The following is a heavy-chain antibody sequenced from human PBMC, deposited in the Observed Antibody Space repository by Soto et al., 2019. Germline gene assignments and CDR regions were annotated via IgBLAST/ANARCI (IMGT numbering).Heavy chain of an antibody. D-gene: IGHD3-10*01. CDR3: ATSYGSGYRAFDY. CDR2: INPILSLS. CDR1: GDTFAFHS. Sequence: QVQLVQSGAEVKRPGSSVKVSCKASGDTFAFHSINWVRQAPGLGLEWMGRINPILSLSNYAHRFKGRVTMTADKSTSTAYMVLSSLRSDDTAIYDCATSYGSGYRAFDYWGQGALVTVSS. J-gene: IGHJ4*02. V-gene: IGHV1-69*02.